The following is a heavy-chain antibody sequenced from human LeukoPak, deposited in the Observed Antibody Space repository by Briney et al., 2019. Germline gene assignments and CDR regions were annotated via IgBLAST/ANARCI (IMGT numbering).Heavy chain of an antibody. Sequence: GGSLRLSCVASGFTFNKYGVHWVRQAPGKGLEWVAVIWYDGSYEYFADSVKGRLAISRDNDKNTVTLQMSSLRVEDTAVYYCARDGSGLAVRGWFDFWGQGTLVTVSS. CDR3: ARDGSGLAVRGWFDF. CDR2: IWYDGSYE. J-gene: IGHJ5*01. V-gene: IGHV3-33*01. CDR1: GFTFNKYG. D-gene: IGHD3-10*01.